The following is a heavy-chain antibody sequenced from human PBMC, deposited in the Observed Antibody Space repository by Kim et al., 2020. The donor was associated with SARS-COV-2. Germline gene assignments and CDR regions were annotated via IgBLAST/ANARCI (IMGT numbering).Heavy chain of an antibody. V-gene: IGHV1-46*01. Sequence: ASVKVSCKASGYTFTSYYMHWVRQAPGQGLEWMGIINPSGGSTSYAQKFQGRVTMTRDTSTSTVYMELSSLRSEDTAVYYCARDLNDYIWGSYRIPDYWGQGTLVTVSS. D-gene: IGHD3-16*02. CDR3: ARDLNDYIWGSYRIPDY. J-gene: IGHJ4*02. CDR2: INPSGGST. CDR1: GYTFTSYY.